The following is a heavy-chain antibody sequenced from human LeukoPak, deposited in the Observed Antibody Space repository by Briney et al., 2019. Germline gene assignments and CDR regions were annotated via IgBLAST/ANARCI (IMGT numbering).Heavy chain of an antibody. D-gene: IGHD3-10*01. CDR1: GYTLTELS. Sequence: ASVKVSCKVSGYTLTELSMHWVRQATGQGLEWMGWMNPNSGNTGYAQKFQGRVTMTRNTSISTAYMELSSLRSEDTAVYYCARAERFFDPWGQGTLVTVSS. CDR3: ARAERFFDP. J-gene: IGHJ5*02. CDR2: MNPNSGNT. V-gene: IGHV1-8*01.